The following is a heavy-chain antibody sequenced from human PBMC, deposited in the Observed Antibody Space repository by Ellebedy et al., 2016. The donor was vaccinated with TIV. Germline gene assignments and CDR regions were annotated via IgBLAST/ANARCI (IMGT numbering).Heavy chain of an antibody. CDR3: ANNMGINTFDY. CDR2: ISGSGGST. V-gene: IGHV3-23*01. CDR1: GFPFSSYA. J-gene: IGHJ4*02. Sequence: GESLKIPCAASGFPFSSYAMSWVRQAPGKGLEWVSAISGSGGSTYYADSVKGRFTISRDNSKNTLSLQMNSLRAEDTAVYYCANNMGINTFDYWGQGTLVTVSS. D-gene: IGHD7-27*01.